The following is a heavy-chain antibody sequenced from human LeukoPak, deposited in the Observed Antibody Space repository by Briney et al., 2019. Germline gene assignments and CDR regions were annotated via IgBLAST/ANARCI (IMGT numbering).Heavy chain of an antibody. V-gene: IGHV4-61*01. CDR3: ARSGRSGGWSYY. J-gene: IGHJ4*02. Sequence: PSETLSLTCTVSGGSLRIGSYYWRWIRQPPGTGLEWIGYIYYSGSTNYSPSLKSRVTISVDTSRNQFSLNLSSVTAADTAVYYCARSGRSGGWSYYWGRGTLVTVAS. CDR1: GGSLRIGSYY. D-gene: IGHD6-19*01. CDR2: IYYSGST.